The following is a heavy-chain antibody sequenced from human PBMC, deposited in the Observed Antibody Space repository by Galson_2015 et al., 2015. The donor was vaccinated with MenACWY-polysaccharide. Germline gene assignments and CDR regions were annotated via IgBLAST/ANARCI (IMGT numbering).Heavy chain of an antibody. D-gene: IGHD2-2*02. V-gene: IGHV3-23*01. J-gene: IGHJ3*02. CDR1: GFTFETYA. CDR3: AKGYYCSSTSCYSLWFHNFDI. Sequence: SLRLSCAASGFTFETYAMNWVRQAPGKGLEWVSIISGSGDETYYADSVRGRFTISRDNSKNTVYLQMNSLSTEDTALYYCAKGYYCSSTSCYSLWFHNFDIWGQGTVVIVSS. CDR2: ISGSGDET.